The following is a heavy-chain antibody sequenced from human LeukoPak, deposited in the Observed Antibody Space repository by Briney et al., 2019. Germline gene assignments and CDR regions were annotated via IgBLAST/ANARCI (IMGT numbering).Heavy chain of an antibody. J-gene: IGHJ4*02. V-gene: IGHV4-59*08. CDR1: GGSISSYY. CDR2: IYYSGST. D-gene: IGHD6-13*01. CDR3: ARHADSSSWCVDY. Sequence: SETLSLTCTVSGGSISSYYWSWIRQPPGKGLEWIGYIYYSGSTNYNPSLKSRVTISVDTSKNQFSLKLSSVTAADTAVYYCARHADSSSWCVDYWGKGPLVTVSS.